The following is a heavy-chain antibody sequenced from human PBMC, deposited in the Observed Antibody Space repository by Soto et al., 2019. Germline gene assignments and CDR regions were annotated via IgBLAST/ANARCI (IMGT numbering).Heavy chain of an antibody. CDR1: GGSIDTYY. V-gene: IGHV4-59*01. CDR3: ARDSRLGFPDY. Sequence: QVQLQESGPGLVKPSETLSLTCTVSGGSIDTYYWSWIRQPPGKGLEWIGYIYYSGSTNYNPSLKSRVTMSVDTSKTQFSLKLRSVTAADTAVYYCARDSRLGFPDYWGQGTLVTVSS. D-gene: IGHD3-16*01. J-gene: IGHJ4*02. CDR2: IYYSGST.